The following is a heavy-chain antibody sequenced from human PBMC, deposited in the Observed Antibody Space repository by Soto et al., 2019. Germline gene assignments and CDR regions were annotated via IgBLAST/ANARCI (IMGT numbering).Heavy chain of an antibody. CDR2: IYYSGST. CDR3: ARHSQSSLDLDY. D-gene: IGHD1-26*01. V-gene: IGHV4-59*08. Sequence: PSETLSLTCTVSGGSISSYYWSWIRQPPGKGLEWIGYIYYSGSTNYNPSLKSRVTISVDTSKNQFSLKLSSVTAADTAVYYCARHSQSSLDLDYWGQGTLVTVSS. CDR1: GGSISSYY. J-gene: IGHJ4*02.